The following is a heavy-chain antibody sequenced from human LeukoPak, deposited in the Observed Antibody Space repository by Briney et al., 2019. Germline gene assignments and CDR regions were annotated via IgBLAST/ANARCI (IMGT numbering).Heavy chain of an antibody. CDR2: ISYDGSNK. J-gene: IGHJ3*02. CDR1: GFTFSSYG. CDR3: ARENRVRDGYNWDAFDI. V-gene: IGHV3-30*03. Sequence: PGRSLRLSCAASGFTFSSYGMHWVRQAPGKGLEWVAVISYDGSNKYYADSVKGRFTISRDNSKNTLYLQMNSLRAEDTAVYYCARENRVRDGYNWDAFDIWGQGTMVTVSS. D-gene: IGHD5-24*01.